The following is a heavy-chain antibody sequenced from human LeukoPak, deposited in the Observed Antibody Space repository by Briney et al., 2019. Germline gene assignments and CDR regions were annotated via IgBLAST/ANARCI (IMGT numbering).Heavy chain of an antibody. CDR3: AREESGGYFDY. V-gene: IGHV1-46*01. CDR2: INPTGSSA. CDR1: GYTLTNYY. J-gene: IGHJ4*02. D-gene: IGHD2-8*02. Sequence: ASVKVSCKASGYTLTNYYMHWVRQAPGQGLEWMGLINPTGSSANYAQKFRGRVTMTRDTSTSTVYMELSSLRSEDTAVYYCAREESGGYFDYWGQGTLVTVSS.